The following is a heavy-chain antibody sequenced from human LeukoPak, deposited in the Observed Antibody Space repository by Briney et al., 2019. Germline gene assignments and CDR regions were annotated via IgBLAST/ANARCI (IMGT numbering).Heavy chain of an antibody. CDR1: GGSISNRYYY. Sequence: SETLSLTCTVSGGSISNRYYYWGWIRQPPGKGLEWIGTVFYSGNTYYNPSLRSRVTISVDTSKNHFSLKLSSVTAADTAVYYCARVTQYYLGSGTFYLFDYWGQGTLVTVSS. J-gene: IGHJ4*02. D-gene: IGHD3-10*01. CDR2: VFYSGNT. V-gene: IGHV4-39*02. CDR3: ARVTQYYLGSGTFYLFDY.